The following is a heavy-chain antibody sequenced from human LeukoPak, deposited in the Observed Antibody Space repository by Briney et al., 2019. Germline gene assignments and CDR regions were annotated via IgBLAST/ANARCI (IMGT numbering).Heavy chain of an antibody. V-gene: IGHV1-18*01. CDR3: ASSSIAAPYYYYGMDV. D-gene: IGHD6-6*01. Sequence: VASVKVSCKASGYTFTSYGISWVRQAPGQGLEWMGWISAYNGNTNYAQKLQGRVTMTTDTSTSTAYMELRSLRSDDTAVYYCASSSIAAPYYYYGMDVWGQGTTVTVSS. CDR2: ISAYNGNT. J-gene: IGHJ6*02. CDR1: GYTFTSYG.